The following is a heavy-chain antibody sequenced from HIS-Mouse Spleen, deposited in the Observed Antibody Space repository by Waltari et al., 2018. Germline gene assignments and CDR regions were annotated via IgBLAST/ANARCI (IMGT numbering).Heavy chain of an antibody. Sequence: QVQLVQSGAEVKKPGASVKVSCKASGYTFTGYYMHWVRQAPGQGLEWMGWINPNSGGTNYAQKFQGRVTMTRDTSISTAYMELSRLRSDDTAVYYCFVPFTGTVRHKAFDIWGQGTMVTVSS. CDR2: INPNSGGT. J-gene: IGHJ3*02. D-gene: IGHD1-1*01. CDR3: FVPFTGTVRHKAFDI. V-gene: IGHV1-2*02. CDR1: GYTFTGYY.